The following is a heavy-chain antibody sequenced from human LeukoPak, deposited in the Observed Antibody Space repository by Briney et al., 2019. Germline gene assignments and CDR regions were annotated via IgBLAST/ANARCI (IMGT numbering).Heavy chain of an antibody. Sequence: GGSLRLSCTASGVTLSSYAMSWARQAPGKGLEWVSYISSSGSTIYYADSVKGRFTISRDNAKNSLYLQMNSLRAEDTAMYYCARDSAAVTTFVDYWGQGTLVTVSS. CDR2: ISSSGSTI. J-gene: IGHJ4*02. D-gene: IGHD4-17*01. CDR3: ARDSAAVTTFVDY. CDR1: GVTLSSYA. V-gene: IGHV3-48*04.